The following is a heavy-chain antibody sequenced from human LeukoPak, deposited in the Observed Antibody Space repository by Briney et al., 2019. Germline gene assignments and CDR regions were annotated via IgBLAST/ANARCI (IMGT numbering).Heavy chain of an antibody. J-gene: IGHJ4*02. CDR2: IIGSGSST. V-gene: IGHV3-23*01. CDR3: AKDRAQQLVLDF. CDR1: GFTFSSYA. Sequence: GGSLRLSCAASGFTFSSYAMSWVRQAPGKGLEWVSAIIGSGSSTYYADSVKGRFTISRDNSKNTLFLQMNSLRAEDTAVYYCAKDRAQQLVLDFWGQGTLVTVSS. D-gene: IGHD6-13*01.